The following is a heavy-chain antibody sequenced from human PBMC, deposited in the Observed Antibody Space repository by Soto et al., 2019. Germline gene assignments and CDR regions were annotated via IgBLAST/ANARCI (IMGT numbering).Heavy chain of an antibody. D-gene: IGHD3-22*01. CDR3: ARDTNYYDSSGYPCDY. CDR2: IWYDGSNK. V-gene: IGHV3-33*01. CDR1: GFTFSSYG. J-gene: IGHJ4*02. Sequence: QVQLVESGGGVVQPGRSLRLSCAASGFTFSSYGMHWVRQAPGKGLEWVAVIWYDGSNKYYADSVKGRFTISRDNSKNELYMQMNSLRAEDTAVYYCARDTNYYDSSGYPCDYWGQGTLVTVSS.